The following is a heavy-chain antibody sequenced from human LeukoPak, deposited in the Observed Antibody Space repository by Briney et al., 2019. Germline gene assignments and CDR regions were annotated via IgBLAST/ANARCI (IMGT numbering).Heavy chain of an antibody. V-gene: IGHV4-31*03. J-gene: IGHJ2*01. CDR2: VYYSGST. D-gene: IGHD2-2*01. CDR1: GGSISSGGYY. CDR3: ATSLVVPQIPWYFDL. Sequence: SDTLSLTCTVSGGSISSGGYYWSWIRQHPGKGLEWIGYVYYSGSTYYNPSLQSRVTISVDTSKNQFSLKLSSVTAADTAVYYCATSLVVPQIPWYFDLWGRGTLVTVSS.